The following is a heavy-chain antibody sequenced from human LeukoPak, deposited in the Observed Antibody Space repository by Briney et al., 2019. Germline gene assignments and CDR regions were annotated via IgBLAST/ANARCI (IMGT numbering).Heavy chain of an antibody. Sequence: GGSLRLSCAASGFTFSNYAMTWVRQAPGKGLEWVSAISGGGLNTYYADSVKGRFTISRDNSKNTLYLQMNSLGAEDTAIYYCAKVSQTYWGQGALVTVSS. J-gene: IGHJ4*02. CDR3: AKVSQTY. CDR2: ISGGGLNT. CDR1: GFTFSNYA. V-gene: IGHV3-23*01.